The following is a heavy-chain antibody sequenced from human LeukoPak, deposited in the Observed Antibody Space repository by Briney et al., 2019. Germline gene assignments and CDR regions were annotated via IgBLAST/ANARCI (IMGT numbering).Heavy chain of an antibody. J-gene: IGHJ3*02. CDR2: IYYSGST. CDR3: AKSNGYGLIDI. Sequence: SETLSLTCTVSGDSISGYSWSWIRQSPGKGLEWIGYIYYSGSTNYNPSLRSRVTISLDTSRNQFSLKLNSVTAADTAVYYCAKSNGYGLIDIWGQGTMVTVSS. CDR1: GDSISGYS. V-gene: IGHV4-59*12. D-gene: IGHD3-22*01.